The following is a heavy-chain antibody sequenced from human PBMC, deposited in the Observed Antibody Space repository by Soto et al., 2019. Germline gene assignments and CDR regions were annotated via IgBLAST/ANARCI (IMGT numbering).Heavy chain of an antibody. CDR1: GGSISSYY. V-gene: IGHV4-59*12. D-gene: IGHD3-9*01. Sequence: SETLSLTCTVSGGSISSYYWSWIRQPPGKGLEWIGYIYHSGSTYYNPSLKSRVTISVDRSKNQFSVKLSSVTAADTAVYYCARLDYGFDIWGQGTMVTVSS. CDR2: IYHSGST. CDR3: ARLDYGFDI. J-gene: IGHJ3*02.